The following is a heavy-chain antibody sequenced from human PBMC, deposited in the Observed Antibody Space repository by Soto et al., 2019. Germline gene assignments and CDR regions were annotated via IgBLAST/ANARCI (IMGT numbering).Heavy chain of an antibody. CDR1: GGSISSGGYY. D-gene: IGHD6-19*01. J-gene: IGHJ2*01. V-gene: IGHV4-31*03. CDR2: IYYSGST. CDR3: ARIPTYSSGWYWYFDL. Sequence: SETLSLTCTVSGGSISSGGYYWSWIRQHPGKGLEWIGYIYYSGSTYYNPSLKSRVTISVDTSKNQFSLKLSSVTAADTAVYYCARIPTYSSGWYWYFDLWGRGTLVTVSS.